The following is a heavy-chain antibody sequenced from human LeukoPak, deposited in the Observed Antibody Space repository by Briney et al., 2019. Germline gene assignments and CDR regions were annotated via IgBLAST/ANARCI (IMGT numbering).Heavy chain of an antibody. V-gene: IGHV1-2*04. CDR1: GYTFTGYY. CDR3: ARDHCSSTSCYSSEDGDSSGLDY. Sequence: ASVKVSCKASGYTFTGYYMHWVRQAPGQGLEWMGWINPNSGGTNYAQKFQGWVTITRNTSISTAYMELSSLRSEDTAVYYCARDHCSSTSCYSSEDGDSSGLDYWGQGTLVTVSS. J-gene: IGHJ4*02. CDR2: INPNSGGT. D-gene: IGHD2-2*01.